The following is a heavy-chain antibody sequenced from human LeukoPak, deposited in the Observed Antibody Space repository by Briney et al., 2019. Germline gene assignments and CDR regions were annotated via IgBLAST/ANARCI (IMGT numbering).Heavy chain of an antibody. CDR2: IYYSGST. V-gene: IGHV4-59*12. Sequence: SETLSLTCTVSGGSISSYYWSWIRQPPGKGLEWIGYIYYSGSTNYNPSLKSRVTISVDTSKNQFSLKLSSVTAADTAVYYCARAILWFGELVFRRSFDPWGQGTLVTVSS. CDR3: ARAILWFGELVFRRSFDP. CDR1: GGSISSYY. D-gene: IGHD3-10*01. J-gene: IGHJ5*02.